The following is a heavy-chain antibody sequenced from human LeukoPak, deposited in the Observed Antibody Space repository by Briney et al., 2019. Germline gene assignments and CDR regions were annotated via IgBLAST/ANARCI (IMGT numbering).Heavy chain of an antibody. D-gene: IGHD3-22*01. CDR2: ISSDGTST. CDR1: GFTFSSSS. Sequence: GGSLRLSCSASGFTFSSSSMHWVRRAPGKGLVWVSRISSDGTSTNYADSVKGRFIISRDNAKNTLYLQMNSLRVEDTAVYYCARDRGSRAVVIPYYFDNWGQGTLVTVSS. V-gene: IGHV3-74*01. J-gene: IGHJ4*02. CDR3: ARDRGSRAVVIPYYFDN.